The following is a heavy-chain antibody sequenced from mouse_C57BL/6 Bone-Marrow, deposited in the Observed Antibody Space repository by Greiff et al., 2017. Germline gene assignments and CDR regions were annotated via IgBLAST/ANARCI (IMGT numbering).Heavy chain of an antibody. J-gene: IGHJ4*01. CDR1: GYTFTNYW. Sequence: VQLQQSGAELVRPGTSVKMSCKASGYTFTNYWIGWAKQRPGHGLEWIGDIYPGGGYTNYNEKFKGKDTLTADKSSSTAYMQFSSLTSEDSAIYYCAREGGLFYAMDYWGQGTSVTVSS. V-gene: IGHV1-63*01. D-gene: IGHD6-2*01. CDR3: AREGGLFYAMDY. CDR2: IYPGGGYT.